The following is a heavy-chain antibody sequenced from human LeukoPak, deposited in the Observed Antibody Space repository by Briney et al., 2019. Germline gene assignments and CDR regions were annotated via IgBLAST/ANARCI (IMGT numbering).Heavy chain of an antibody. D-gene: IGHD6-19*01. V-gene: IGHV1-8*01. CDR2: MNPNSGNT. Sequence: ASVKVSCKASGYTFTSYDINWVRQATGQGLEWMGWMNPNSGNTGYAQKFQGRVTMTRNTSVSTAYMELSSLRSEDTAVYYCARGEAVAALTRLPNWGQGTLVTVSS. J-gene: IGHJ4*02. CDR1: GYTFTSYD. CDR3: ARGEAVAALTRLPN.